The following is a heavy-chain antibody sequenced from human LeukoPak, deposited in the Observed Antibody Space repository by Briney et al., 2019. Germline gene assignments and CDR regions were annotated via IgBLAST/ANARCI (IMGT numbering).Heavy chain of an antibody. Sequence: GRSLRLSCAASGFTFSSYGMHWVRQAPGKGLEWVAVISYDGSNKYYADSVKGRFTISRDNSKNTLYLQMNSLRAGDTAVYFCAKASAQWCGELLIGNWFDPWGQGTLVTVSS. CDR2: ISYDGSNK. J-gene: IGHJ5*02. CDR3: AKASAQWCGELLIGNWFDP. D-gene: IGHD3-10*01. CDR1: GFTFSSYG. V-gene: IGHV3-30*18.